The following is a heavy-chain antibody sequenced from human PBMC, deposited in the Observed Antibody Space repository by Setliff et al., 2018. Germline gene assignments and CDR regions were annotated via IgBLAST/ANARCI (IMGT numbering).Heavy chain of an antibody. CDR2: TSYDGINK. CDR3: ARLALTGYDSSGYYYALDYYYYMDV. J-gene: IGHJ6*03. V-gene: IGHV3-30*07. CDR1: GFTFSSYP. D-gene: IGHD3-22*01. Sequence: GGSLRLSCAASGFTFSSYPMHWVRQAPGKGLEWVAVTSYDGINKYYAESVQGRFTISRDNANHTLYLQMNSLRADDTAVYYCARLALTGYDSSGYYYALDYYYYMDVWGKGTTVTVSS.